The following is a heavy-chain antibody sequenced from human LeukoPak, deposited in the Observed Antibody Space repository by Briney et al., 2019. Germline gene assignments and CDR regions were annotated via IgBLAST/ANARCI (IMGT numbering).Heavy chain of an antibody. CDR3: ARVVAVARRAFDI. Sequence: GGSLRLSCAASRFTFSSYSMNWVSQAPGKGLEWVSSISSSSSYIYYADSVKGRFTISRDNAKNSLHLQMNSLRAEDTAVYYCARVVAVARRAFDIWGQGTMVTVSS. J-gene: IGHJ3*02. CDR2: ISSSSSYI. V-gene: IGHV3-21*01. CDR1: RFTFSSYS. D-gene: IGHD6-19*01.